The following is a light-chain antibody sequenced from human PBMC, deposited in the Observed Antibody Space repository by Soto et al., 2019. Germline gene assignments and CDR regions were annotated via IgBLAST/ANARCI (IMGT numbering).Light chain of an antibody. CDR2: KAS. Sequence: DIQVPESPSTLSATAGDRVTITCRASQTISSWLAWYQQKPGKAPKLLIYKASTLKSGVPSRFSGSGSGTEFTLTISSLQPDDFATYYCQHYNSYSEAFGQGTKVDIK. CDR1: QTISSW. CDR3: QHYNSYSEA. J-gene: IGKJ1*01. V-gene: IGKV1-5*03.